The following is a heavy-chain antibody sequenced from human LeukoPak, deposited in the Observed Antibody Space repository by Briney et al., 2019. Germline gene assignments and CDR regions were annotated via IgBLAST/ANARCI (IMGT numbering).Heavy chain of an antibody. J-gene: IGHJ6*03. V-gene: IGHV4-28*01. CDR1: GYSISSSNW. CDR3: ARLYYYYYYMDV. Sequence: SETLSLTCAVSGYSISSSNWWGWIRQPPGKGLEWIGYIYYSGSTNYNPSLKSRVTMSVDTSKNQFSLKLSSVTAADTAVYYCARLYYYYYYMDVWGKGTTVTISS. CDR2: IYYSGST.